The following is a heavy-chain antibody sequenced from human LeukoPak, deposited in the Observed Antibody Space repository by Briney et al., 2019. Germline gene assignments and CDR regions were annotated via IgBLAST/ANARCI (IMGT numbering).Heavy chain of an antibody. V-gene: IGHV4-34*01. Sequence: SETLSLTCAVYGGSFSGYYWSWIRQPPGKGLEWIGEVNHSGSTNYNPSLKSRVTISVDRSKNQFSLNLSSVTAADTAVYYCAREGYCSGGSCDNWFDPWGQGTLVAVSS. CDR2: VNHSGST. D-gene: IGHD2-15*01. CDR1: GGSFSGYY. CDR3: AREGYCSGGSCDNWFDP. J-gene: IGHJ5*02.